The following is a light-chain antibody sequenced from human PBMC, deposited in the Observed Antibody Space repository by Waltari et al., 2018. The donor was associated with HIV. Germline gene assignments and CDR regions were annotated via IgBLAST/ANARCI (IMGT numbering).Light chain of an antibody. J-gene: IGLJ1*01. CDR2: LKSDGSH. Sequence: QVLLTQPPSASAPLGPSVKLTCPLSSGHSTYAIPWHQQQPEKGPRYLMKLKSDGSHTKGDGIPDRFSGSSSGAERYLTISSLQSEDEADYYCQTWDTGIRVFGFGTKVTVL. CDR1: SGHSTYA. V-gene: IGLV4-69*02. CDR3: QTWDTGIRV.